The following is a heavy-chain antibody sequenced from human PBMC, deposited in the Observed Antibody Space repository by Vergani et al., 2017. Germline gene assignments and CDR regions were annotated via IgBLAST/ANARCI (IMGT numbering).Heavy chain of an antibody. CDR3: ARDRGSSSWYMSHWXFDL. J-gene: IGHJ2*01. V-gene: IGHV3-53*01. Sequence: EVQLVESGGGLIQPGGSLRLSCAASGFTVSSNYMSWVRQAPGKGLEWVSVIYSGGSTYYADSVKGRFTISRDNSKNTLYLQMNSLRAEDTAVYYCARDRGSSSWYMSHWXFDLWGRGTLVTVSS. CDR1: GFTVSSNY. D-gene: IGHD6-13*01. CDR2: IYSGGST.